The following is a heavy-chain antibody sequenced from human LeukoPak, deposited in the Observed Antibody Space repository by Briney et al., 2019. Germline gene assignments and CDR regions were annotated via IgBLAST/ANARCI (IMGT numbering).Heavy chain of an antibody. V-gene: IGHV4-4*07. CDR2: IYTSGST. D-gene: IGHD5-12*01. CDR3: ARAGDGYDPAYYYYGMDV. J-gene: IGHJ6*02. CDR1: GGSISSYH. Sequence: PSETLSLTCTVSGGSISSYHWSWIRQPAGKGLEWIGRIYTSGSTNYNPSLKSRVTMSVDTSKNQLSLKLSSVAAADTAVYYCARAGDGYDPAYYYYGMDVWGQGTTVTVSS.